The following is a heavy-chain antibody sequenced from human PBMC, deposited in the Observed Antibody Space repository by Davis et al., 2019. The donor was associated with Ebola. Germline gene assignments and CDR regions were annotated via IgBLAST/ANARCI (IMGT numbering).Heavy chain of an antibody. CDR3: AREASTAYCRGDCSDY. J-gene: IGHJ4*02. CDR1: GLTVSDNY. Sequence: PGGSLRLSCEATGLTVSDNYMSWVRQAPGKGLEWVSYISSSGSNIYYADSVKGRFTISRDNAKNSLYLQMNSLRAEDTAVYYCAREASTAYCRGDCSDYWGQGILVTVST. V-gene: IGHV3-11*01. D-gene: IGHD2-21*02. CDR2: ISSSGSNI.